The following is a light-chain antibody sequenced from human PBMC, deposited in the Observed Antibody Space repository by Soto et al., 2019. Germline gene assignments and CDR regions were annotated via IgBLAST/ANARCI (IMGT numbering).Light chain of an antibody. CDR2: GAS. J-gene: IGKJ3*01. V-gene: IGKV3-20*01. CDR1: QSVSSNY. CDR3: QHYGNSPFT. Sequence: ETGLTQSPGTLSLYPGIRATLSCRASQSVSSNYLAWYQQKPGQAPRLLVYGASSRATGIPDRFSGSGSGTDLTLTISRMEPEDFAVYYCQHYGNSPFTFGPGTKVDV.